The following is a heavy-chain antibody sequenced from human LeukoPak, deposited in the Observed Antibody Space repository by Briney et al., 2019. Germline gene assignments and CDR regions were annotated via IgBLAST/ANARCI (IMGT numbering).Heavy chain of an antibody. CDR1: GGTFSSYA. Sequence: GASVKVSCKASGGTFSSYAISWVRQAPGQGLEWMGGIIPIFGTANYAQKFQGRVTITADESTSTAYMELSSLRSEDTAVYYCASSPRGDWNWVYWGQGTLVTVSS. V-gene: IGHV1-69*13. D-gene: IGHD1-7*01. J-gene: IGHJ4*02. CDR2: IIPIFGTA. CDR3: ASSPRGDWNWVY.